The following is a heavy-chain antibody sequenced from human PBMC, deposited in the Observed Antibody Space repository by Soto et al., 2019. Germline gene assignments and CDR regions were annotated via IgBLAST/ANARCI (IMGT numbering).Heavy chain of an antibody. Sequence: PGGSLRLSCAASGFIFGTYAMNWVRQAPGKGLEWVSSMSVSGVNTYYADSVKGRFTISGDNSKSTLYLQMNGLRAEDTATYYCAKDRYCSGGICPPDYWGQGTLVTVSS. J-gene: IGHJ4*02. CDR1: GFIFGTYA. CDR3: AKDRYCSGGICPPDY. D-gene: IGHD2-15*01. CDR2: MSVSGVNT. V-gene: IGHV3-23*01.